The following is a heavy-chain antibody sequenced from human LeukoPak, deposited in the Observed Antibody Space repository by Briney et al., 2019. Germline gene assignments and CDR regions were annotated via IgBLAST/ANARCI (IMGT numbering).Heavy chain of an antibody. Sequence: GGSLRLSCAASGFTFDDYAMHWVRQAPGKGLEWVSGISWNRGSIGYADSVKGRFTISRDNGKNSLYLQMNSLRAEDTALYYCAKDKGYSYGPYYFEYWGQGTLVTVSS. CDR1: GFTFDDYA. CDR3: AKDKGYSYGPYYFEY. V-gene: IGHV3-9*01. CDR2: ISWNRGSI. J-gene: IGHJ4*02. D-gene: IGHD5-18*01.